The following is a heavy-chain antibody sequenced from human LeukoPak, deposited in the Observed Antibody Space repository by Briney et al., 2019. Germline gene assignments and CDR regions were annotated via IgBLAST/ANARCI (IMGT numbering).Heavy chain of an antibody. J-gene: IGHJ4*02. CDR3: ATERLRPLRESSPHFDY. CDR1: GGSISSYF. D-gene: IGHD2/OR15-2a*01. V-gene: IGHV4-59*01. Sequence: SETLSLTCTVSGGSISSYFWSWIRQPPGKGLEWIGYIYYSGSTYYNPSLKSRITISVDTSRNQFSLKLSSVTAADTAVYYCATERLRPLRESSPHFDYWGQGTLVTVSS. CDR2: IYYSGST.